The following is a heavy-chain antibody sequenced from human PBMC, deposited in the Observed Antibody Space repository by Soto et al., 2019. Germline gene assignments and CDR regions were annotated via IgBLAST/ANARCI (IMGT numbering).Heavy chain of an antibody. D-gene: IGHD2-2*01. CDR3: VKSLGFCSSSSCSRDYYYYYGMEV. V-gene: IGHV3-30*18. CDR2: ISYDGGNK. Sequence: GGSLRLSCAASGFTFSSYGMHWVRQAPGKGLEWVTLISYDGGNKYYADSVKGRFSISRDNSRNTLYLQMNSLRPEDAAVYYCVKSLGFCSSSSCSRDYYYYYGMEVWGQGTTVTGS. CDR1: GFTFSSYG. J-gene: IGHJ6*02.